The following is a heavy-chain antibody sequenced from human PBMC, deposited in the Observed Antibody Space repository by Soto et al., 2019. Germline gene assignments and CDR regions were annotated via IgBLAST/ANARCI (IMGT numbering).Heavy chain of an antibody. Sequence: ASVKVSCKASGYTFTSYYMHWVRQAPGQGLEWMGIINPSGGSTNYAQKFQGRLTMTRDTSTITVYMELSSLRSEDTAVYYCARGIYGEYNWFDPWVQGTLVTVSS. J-gene: IGHJ5*02. CDR1: GYTFTSYY. V-gene: IGHV1-46*01. D-gene: IGHD3-10*01. CDR3: ARGIYGEYNWFDP. CDR2: INPSGGST.